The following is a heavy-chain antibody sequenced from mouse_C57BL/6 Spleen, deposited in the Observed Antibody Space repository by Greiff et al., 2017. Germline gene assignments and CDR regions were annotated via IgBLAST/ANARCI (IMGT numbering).Heavy chain of an antibody. Sequence: VQLQQSGPELVKPGASVKIPCKASGYTFTDYNMDWVKQSHGKSLEWIGDINPNTGGTIYNQKFKGKATLTVDKSSSTAYMELRSLTSEYTAVYYWARGGTVVARSFAYWGQGTLVTVSA. CDR3: ARGGTVVARSFAY. CDR2: INPNTGGT. J-gene: IGHJ3*01. CDR1: GYTFTDYN. V-gene: IGHV1-18*01. D-gene: IGHD1-1*01.